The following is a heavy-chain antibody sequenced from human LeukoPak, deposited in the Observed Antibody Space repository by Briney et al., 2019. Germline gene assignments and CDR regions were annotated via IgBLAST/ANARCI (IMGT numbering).Heavy chain of an antibody. CDR1: GYTFTSYG. J-gene: IGHJ1*01. Sequence: ASVKVSCKASGYTFTSYGISWVRQAPGQGLEWMGWNSAYNGNTNYAQKLQGRVTMTTDTSTSTAYMELRSLRSDVTAVYYCASASYYDILTGSPYFQHWGQGTLVTVSS. D-gene: IGHD3-9*01. CDR2: NSAYNGNT. CDR3: ASASYYDILTGSPYFQH. V-gene: IGHV1-18*01.